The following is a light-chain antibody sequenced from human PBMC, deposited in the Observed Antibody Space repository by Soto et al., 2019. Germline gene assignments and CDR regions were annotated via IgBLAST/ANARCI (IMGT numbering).Light chain of an antibody. CDR3: QHYDGYPQT. CDR1: QDISNF. V-gene: IGKV1-16*01. Sequence: DIPMTQSPSSLSASVGDRVTITCRASQDISNFLAWFQQKPGKAPKSLIFGASTLHSGVPSRFSGSGSGTDFTLTITSLQPDDFAIYYCQHYDGYPQTFGQGTRLEIK. CDR2: GAS. J-gene: IGKJ5*01.